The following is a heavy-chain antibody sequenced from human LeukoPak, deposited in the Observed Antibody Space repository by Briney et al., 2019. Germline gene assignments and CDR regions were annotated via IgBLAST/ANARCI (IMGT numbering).Heavy chain of an antibody. CDR3: AKSRRLGELSLYGGIDFDY. J-gene: IGHJ4*02. CDR2: ISGSGGST. CDR1: GFTFSSYA. Sequence: GGSLRLSCAASGFTFSSYAMSWVRQAPGKGLEWVSAISGSGGSTYYADSVKGRFTISRDNSKNTLYLQMNSLRAEDTAVHYCAKSRRLGELSLYGGIDFDYWGQGTLVTVSS. D-gene: IGHD3-16*02. V-gene: IGHV3-23*01.